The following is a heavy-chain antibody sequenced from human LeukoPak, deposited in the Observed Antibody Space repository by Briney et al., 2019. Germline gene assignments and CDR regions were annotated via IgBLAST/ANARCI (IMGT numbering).Heavy chain of an antibody. V-gene: IGHV3-23*01. CDR2: ISGSGGST. J-gene: IGHJ4*02. Sequence: GGSLRLSCAASGFTFSSYGMSWVRQAPGKGLEWVSAISGSGGSTYYADSVKGRFTISRDNSKNTLYLQMNSLRAEDTAVYYCAKGGIGLLTGLYYFDYWGQGTLVTVSS. D-gene: IGHD3-9*01. CDR3: AKGGIGLLTGLYYFDY. CDR1: GFTFSSYG.